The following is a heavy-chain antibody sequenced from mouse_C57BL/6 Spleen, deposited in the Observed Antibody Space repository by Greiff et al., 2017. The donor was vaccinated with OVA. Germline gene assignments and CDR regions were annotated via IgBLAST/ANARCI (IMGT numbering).Heavy chain of an antibody. CDR2: IRSKSNNYAT. D-gene: IGHD1-1*01. V-gene: IGHV10-1*01. CDR3: VRGAVVDY. Sequence: EVQGVESGGGLVQPKGSLQLSCAASGFSFHTYAMNWVRQAPGKGLEWVARIRSKSNNYATYYADSVKDRFTISRDDSESMLYLQMNNLKTEDTAMYYCVRGAVVDYWGQGTTLTVSS. CDR1: GFSFHTYA. J-gene: IGHJ2*01.